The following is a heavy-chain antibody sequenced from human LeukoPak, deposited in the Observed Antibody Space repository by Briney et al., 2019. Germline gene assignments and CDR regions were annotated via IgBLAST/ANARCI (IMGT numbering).Heavy chain of an antibody. CDR2: ISSSSSYI. Sequence: GGSLRLSCAASGFTFSSYSMNWVRQAPGKGLEWVSSISSSSSYIYYADSVKGRFTISRDNAKNSLYLQMNSLRAEDTAVYYCARACPSALCAPWGQGTLVTVSS. D-gene: IGHD3-16*01. CDR1: GFTFSSYS. J-gene: IGHJ5*02. CDR3: ARACPSALCAP. V-gene: IGHV3-21*01.